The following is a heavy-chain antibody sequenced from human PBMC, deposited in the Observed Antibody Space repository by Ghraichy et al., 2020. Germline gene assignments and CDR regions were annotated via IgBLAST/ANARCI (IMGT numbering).Heavy chain of an antibody. J-gene: IGHJ6*02. CDR1: GGSINSGSYS. Sequence: SETLSLTSVSGGSINSGSYSWTWIRQPPGKGLEWIGYIYYTGSAFYNPSLKSRVAISLDRFYNNRFSLKLSSVTAADTAVYYCAVLASNGVDVWGQGTTVTVSS. CDR2: IYYTGSA. V-gene: IGHV4-30-2*01. CDR3: AVLASNGVDV. D-gene: IGHD3-3*01.